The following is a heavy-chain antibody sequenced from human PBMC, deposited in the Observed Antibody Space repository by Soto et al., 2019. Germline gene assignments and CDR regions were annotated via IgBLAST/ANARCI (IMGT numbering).Heavy chain of an antibody. J-gene: IGHJ4*02. CDR3: ARATGSPLYVEDHGGASFDY. V-gene: IGHV1-69*06. Sequence: GASVKVSCKASGGTFSSYAISWVRQAPGQGLEWMGGIIPIFGTANYAQKFQGRVTITADKSTSTAYMELSSLRSEDTAVYYCARATGSPLYVEDHGGASFDYWGQGTLVTVSS. CDR1: GGTFSSYA. CDR2: IIPIFGTA. D-gene: IGHD2-2*02.